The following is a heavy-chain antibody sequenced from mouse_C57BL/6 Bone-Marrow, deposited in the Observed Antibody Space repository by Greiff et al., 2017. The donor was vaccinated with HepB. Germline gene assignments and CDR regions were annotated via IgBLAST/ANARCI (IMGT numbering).Heavy chain of an antibody. CDR1: GYTFTSYW. D-gene: IGHD2-10*02. J-gene: IGHJ2*01. Sequence: QVQLQQPGAELVKPGASVKLSCKASGYTFTSYWMHWVKQRPGQGLEWIGMIHPNSGSTNYNEKFKSKATLTVDKSSSTAYMQLSSLTSEDSAVYYCARGRVWPQDYFDYWGQGTTLTVSS. V-gene: IGHV1-64*01. CDR3: ARGRVWPQDYFDY. CDR2: IHPNSGST.